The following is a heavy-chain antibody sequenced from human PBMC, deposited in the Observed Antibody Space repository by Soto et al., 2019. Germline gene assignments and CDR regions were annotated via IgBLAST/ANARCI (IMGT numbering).Heavy chain of an antibody. CDR2: ISSSSSYI. Sequence: GGSLRLSCAAPGFTFSSYSMNWVRQAPGKGLEWVSSISSSSSYIYYADSVKGRFTISRDNAKNSLYLQMNSLRAEDTAVYYCARAPDSTTVVTDYYYYGMDVWGQGTTVTVSS. J-gene: IGHJ6*02. V-gene: IGHV3-21*01. CDR3: ARAPDSTTVVTDYYYYGMDV. D-gene: IGHD4-17*01. CDR1: GFTFSSYS.